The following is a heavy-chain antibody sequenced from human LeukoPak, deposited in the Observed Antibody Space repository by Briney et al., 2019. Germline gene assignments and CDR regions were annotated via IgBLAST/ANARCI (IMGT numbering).Heavy chain of an antibody. Sequence: SETLSLTCTVSGGSISSSSYYWGWIRQPPGKGLEWIGSIYYSGSTYYNPSLKSRVTISVDTSKNQFSLKLSSVTAADTAVYYCARDQPSRGYSYGLVYWGQGTLVTVSS. CDR3: ARDQPSRGYSYGLVY. CDR2: IYYSGST. V-gene: IGHV4-39*07. CDR1: GGSISSSSYY. D-gene: IGHD5-18*01. J-gene: IGHJ4*02.